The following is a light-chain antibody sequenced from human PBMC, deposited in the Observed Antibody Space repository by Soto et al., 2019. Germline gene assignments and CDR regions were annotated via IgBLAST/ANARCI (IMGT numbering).Light chain of an antibody. Sequence: QPVLTQPPSVSGAPGQRVTISCTGSSSNIGAGHDVHWYQQLPGTAPKLLIYANSNRPSGVPDRISASKSGASASLAITRLQAEDEADYYCQSYDSRLSGSKVFGGGTKVTVL. CDR2: ANS. V-gene: IGLV1-40*01. CDR1: SSNIGAGHD. J-gene: IGLJ2*01. CDR3: QSYDSRLSGSKV.